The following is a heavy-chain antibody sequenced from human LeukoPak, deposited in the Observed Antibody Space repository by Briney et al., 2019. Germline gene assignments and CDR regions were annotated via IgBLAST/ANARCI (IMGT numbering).Heavy chain of an antibody. CDR3: ARHGYYGDYGFDP. J-gene: IGHJ5*02. V-gene: IGHV4-59*08. CDR2: IYYSGGT. D-gene: IGHD4-17*01. CDR1: GGSISSYY. Sequence: PSETLSLTCTVSGGSISSYYWSWIRQPPGKGLEWIGYIYYSGGTNYNPSLKRRVTISVDTSKNQFSLKLSSVTAADTAVYYCARHGYYGDYGFDPWGQGTLVTVSS.